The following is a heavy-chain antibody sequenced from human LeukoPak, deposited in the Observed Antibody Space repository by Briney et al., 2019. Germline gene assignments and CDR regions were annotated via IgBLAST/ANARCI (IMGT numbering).Heavy chain of an antibody. CDR3: AKDGKTGDYMDV. D-gene: IGHD7-27*01. CDR1: AFTFSSYG. V-gene: IGHV3-30*02. Sequence: GGSLRLSCAASAFTFSSYGMHWVRQAPGKGLEWVAFIQYDGSNKYYADSVKGRFTISRDNSKNTLYLQMNSLRAEDTAVYYCAKDGKTGDYMDVWGKGTTVTVSS. CDR2: IQYDGSNK. J-gene: IGHJ6*03.